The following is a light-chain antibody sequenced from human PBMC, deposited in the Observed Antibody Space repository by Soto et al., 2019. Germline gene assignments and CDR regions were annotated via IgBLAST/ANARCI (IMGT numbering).Light chain of an antibody. CDR3: CSFAGNYIYV. CDR1: SSDVCGYNY. V-gene: IGLV2-11*01. Sequence: SALTQPLSGSWSPGQSVTISCTGTSSDVCGYNYVSWYLQHPGKAPKVMIYDVSKRPSGVPDRFSGSKSGNTASLTISGLQSEDEADYYCCSFAGNYIYVFGTGTKVTVL. CDR2: DVS. J-gene: IGLJ1*01.